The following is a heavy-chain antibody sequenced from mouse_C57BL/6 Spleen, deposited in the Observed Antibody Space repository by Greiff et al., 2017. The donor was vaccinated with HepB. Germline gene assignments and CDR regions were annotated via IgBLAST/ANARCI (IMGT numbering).Heavy chain of an antibody. D-gene: IGHD2-4*01. CDR1: GYTFTSYW. CDR2: IDPSDSET. Sequence: VKLQQPGAELVRPGSSVKLSCKASGYTFTSYWMHWVKQRPIQGLEWIGNIDPSDSETHYNQKFKDKATLTVDKSSSTAYMQLSSLTSEDSAVYYCARNLYDYDGYWYFDVWGTGTTVTVSS. CDR3: ARNLYDYDGYWYFDV. J-gene: IGHJ1*03. V-gene: IGHV1-52*01.